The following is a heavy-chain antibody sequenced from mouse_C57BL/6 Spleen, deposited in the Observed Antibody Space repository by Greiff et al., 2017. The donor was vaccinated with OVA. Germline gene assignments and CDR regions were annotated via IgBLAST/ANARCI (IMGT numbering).Heavy chain of an antibody. CDR1: GYSITSGYY. Sequence: EVKLVESGPGLVKPSQSLSLTCSVTGYSITSGYYWNWIRQFPGNKLEWMGYISYDGSNNYNQSLKNRISITRDTSKNQFFLKLNSVTTEDTATYYCARRGYGSTFNAMDYWGQGTSVTVSS. CDR2: ISYDGSN. D-gene: IGHD1-1*01. CDR3: ARRGYGSTFNAMDY. J-gene: IGHJ4*01. V-gene: IGHV3-6*01.